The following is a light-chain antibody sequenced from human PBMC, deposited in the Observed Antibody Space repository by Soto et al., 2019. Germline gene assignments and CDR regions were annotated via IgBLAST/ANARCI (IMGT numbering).Light chain of an antibody. V-gene: IGLV2-14*01. Sequence: QSVLTQPASVSGSPGQSITISCTGTSSDVGGYNYVSWYQQHPGKAPKLMIYDVSNRPSGVSNRFSGSKSGNTASLTISGLQAEDVADYYCSSYTRSSTYVFGPVSKV. CDR3: SSYTRSSTYV. CDR2: DVS. J-gene: IGLJ1*01. CDR1: SSDVGGYNY.